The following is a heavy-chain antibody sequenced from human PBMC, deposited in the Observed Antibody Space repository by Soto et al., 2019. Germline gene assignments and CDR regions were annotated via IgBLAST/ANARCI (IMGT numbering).Heavy chain of an antibody. V-gene: IGHV1-46*01. CDR2: INPSGGST. CDR3: ARDLAKSTAMALGGDFDY. J-gene: IGHJ4*02. Sequence: QVQLVQSGAEVKKPGASVKVSCKASGYTFTSYYMHWVRQAPGQGLEWMGIINPSGGSTSYAQKFRGRVTMTRDTSTSTVYMELSSLRSEDTAVYYCARDLAKSTAMALGGDFDYWGQGTLVTVSS. D-gene: IGHD5-18*01. CDR1: GYTFTSYY.